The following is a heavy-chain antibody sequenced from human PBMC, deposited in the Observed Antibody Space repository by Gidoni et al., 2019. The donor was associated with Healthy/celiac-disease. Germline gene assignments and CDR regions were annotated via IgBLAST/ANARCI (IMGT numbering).Heavy chain of an antibody. D-gene: IGHD2-2*01. V-gene: IGHV4-34*01. J-gene: IGHJ3*02. CDR3: ASVSAAMGAFDI. Sequence: QVQLQQWGAGLLKPSETLPLPCAVYCGSFRGYYWSWLRQPQGKGLEWIGEINHSGSTNYNPSLKSRVTISVDTSKNQFSLKLSSVTAADTAVYYCASVSAAMGAFDIWGQGTMVTVSS. CDR2: INHSGST. CDR1: CGSFRGYY.